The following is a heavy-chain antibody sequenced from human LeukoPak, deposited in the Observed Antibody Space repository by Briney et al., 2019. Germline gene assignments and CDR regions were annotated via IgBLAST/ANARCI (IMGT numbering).Heavy chain of an antibody. J-gene: IGHJ4*02. V-gene: IGHV3-11*06. Sequence: GGSLRLSCAASGFALSDYYMSWIRQAPGKGLEWVSYISSSSIYTNYADSAKGRFTISRDNAKNSLYLQMNSLRAEDTAVYYCARDREYYFDYWGQGTLVTVSS. CDR1: GFALSDYY. CDR3: ARDREYYFDY. CDR2: ISSSSIYT.